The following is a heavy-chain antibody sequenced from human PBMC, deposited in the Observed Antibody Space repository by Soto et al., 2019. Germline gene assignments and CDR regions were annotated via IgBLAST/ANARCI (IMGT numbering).Heavy chain of an antibody. Sequence: SVKVSCKASGCTFSSYAISWVRQAPGQGLEWMGGIIPIFGTANYAQKFQGRVTITADKSTSTAYMELSSLRSEDTAVYYCARNYDSSGYTRGEMRNWFEPWGQGTLVIVSS. CDR2: IIPIFGTA. J-gene: IGHJ5*02. V-gene: IGHV1-69*06. D-gene: IGHD3-22*01. CDR3: ARNYDSSGYTRGEMRNWFEP. CDR1: GCTFSSYA.